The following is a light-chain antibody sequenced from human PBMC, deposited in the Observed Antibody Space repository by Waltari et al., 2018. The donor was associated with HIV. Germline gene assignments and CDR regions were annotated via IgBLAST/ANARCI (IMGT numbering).Light chain of an antibody. CDR1: QDIRYY. CDR3: HQYDYSFT. V-gene: IGKV1-33*01. J-gene: IGKJ4*01. Sequence: DIQMTQSPSSLSASVGDKVTITCQASQDIRYYLNWFQQKPGKAPKLLIYDASRVETGVPSRFSGSGSGTDFTFTISNLQPEDLATYYCHQYDYSFTFGGGTRVEIK. CDR2: DAS.